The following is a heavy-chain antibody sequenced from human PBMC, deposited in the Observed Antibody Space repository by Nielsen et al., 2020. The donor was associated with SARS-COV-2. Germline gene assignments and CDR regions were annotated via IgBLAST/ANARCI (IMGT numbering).Heavy chain of an antibody. V-gene: IGHV4-59*11. CDR1: GGSISSHS. CDR3: ARDRYEILTGYDNYGMDV. D-gene: IGHD3-9*01. J-gene: IGHJ6*02. Sequence: SETLSLTCTVSGGSISSHSWNWIRQPPGKGLEWIGYIYKSGSTEYNPSLKSRVTISVDMSKNQFSLKVRSVTAADTAVYYCARDRYEILTGYDNYGMDVWGQGTTVTVSS. CDR2: IYKSGST.